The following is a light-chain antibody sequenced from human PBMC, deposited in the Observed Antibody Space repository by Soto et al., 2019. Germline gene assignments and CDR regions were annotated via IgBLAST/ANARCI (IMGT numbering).Light chain of an antibody. Sequence: DIQLTQSPSFLSASVGDRVTITCRASQGISSYLAWYQQKPGKAPKLLIFAASTLQNGVPSRFSGSGSGTEFTLPIISLQPEDFATYDCLHLTSYSPDTFGPGTKVDIK. CDR1: QGISSY. CDR3: LHLTSYSPDT. CDR2: AAS. J-gene: IGKJ3*01. V-gene: IGKV1-9*01.